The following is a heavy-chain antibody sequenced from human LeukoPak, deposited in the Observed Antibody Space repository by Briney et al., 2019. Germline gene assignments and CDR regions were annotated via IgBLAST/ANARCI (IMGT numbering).Heavy chain of an antibody. J-gene: IGHJ4*02. CDR3: ARDPWWGVD. CDR2: ISYDGSNK. Sequence: PGRSLRLSCAASGFTFNNYAMHWVRQAPGKGLEWVAVISYDGSNKYYAASVKGRFTISRDNAEDSLYLQMNSLRVEDTAVYYCARDPWWGVDWGQGTLVIVSS. CDR1: GFTFNNYA. V-gene: IGHV3-30-3*01. D-gene: IGHD2-8*02.